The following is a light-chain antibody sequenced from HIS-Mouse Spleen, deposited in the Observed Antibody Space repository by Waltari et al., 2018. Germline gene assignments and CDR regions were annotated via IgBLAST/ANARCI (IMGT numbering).Light chain of an antibody. CDR2: DVS. J-gene: IGLJ2*01. Sequence: QSALTQPASVSGSPGQSITISCTGTSSDVGGHNLVPWYQQHPGKAPKLMIYDVSNRPSGFSNRFSGSKSGNTASLTISGLQAEDEADYYCSSYTSSSTEVFGGGTKLTVL. CDR3: SSYTSSSTEV. V-gene: IGLV2-14*03. CDR1: SSDVGGHNL.